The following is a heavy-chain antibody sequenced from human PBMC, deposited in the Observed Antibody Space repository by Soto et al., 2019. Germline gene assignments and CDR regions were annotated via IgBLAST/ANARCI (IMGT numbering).Heavy chain of an antibody. CDR1: GFTFSTYA. Sequence: PGGSLRLSCAASGFTFSTYAMSWVRQAPGKGLERVSGISGSGVSTYYADFFKGRFTISRDNSKNTLYLQMKSLRAEDTAVYYCAKVKFYCTGGSCYPSGLVDVWGQGTTVTVSS. CDR2: ISGSGVST. CDR3: AKVKFYCTGGSCYPSGLVDV. D-gene: IGHD2-15*01. J-gene: IGHJ6*02. V-gene: IGHV3-23*01.